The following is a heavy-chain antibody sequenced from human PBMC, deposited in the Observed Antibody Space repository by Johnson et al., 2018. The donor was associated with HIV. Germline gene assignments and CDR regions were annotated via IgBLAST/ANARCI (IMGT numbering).Heavy chain of an antibody. J-gene: IGHJ3*02. Sequence: VQLVESGGRVVQPGRSLRLSCAASGFTFSSYGMHWVRQAPGKGLEWVAFIRYDGSNKYYADSVKGRFTISRDNSKNTLYLQMNSLLPEDTAVFYCARDGSNSCSDCFDAFDIWGQGTMVAVSS. CDR1: GFTFSSYG. V-gene: IGHV3-30*02. CDR2: IRYDGSNK. CDR3: ARDGSNSCSDCFDAFDI. D-gene: IGHD2-2*01.